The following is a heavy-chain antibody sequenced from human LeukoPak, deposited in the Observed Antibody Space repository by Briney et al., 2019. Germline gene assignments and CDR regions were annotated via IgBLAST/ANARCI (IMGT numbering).Heavy chain of an antibody. D-gene: IGHD3-16*01. V-gene: IGHV3-74*01. CDR3: ARTTLGEEK. CDR2: ISGDGGTT. CDR1: GFTFSSYW. J-gene: IGHJ4*02. Sequence: QPGGSLRLSCAASGFTFSSYWMHWVRQAPGKGLAWVPRISGDGGTTNYADSVKGRFTISRDNAKNTVYLQMNSLRAEDTAVYYCARTTLGEEKWGQGILVTVSS.